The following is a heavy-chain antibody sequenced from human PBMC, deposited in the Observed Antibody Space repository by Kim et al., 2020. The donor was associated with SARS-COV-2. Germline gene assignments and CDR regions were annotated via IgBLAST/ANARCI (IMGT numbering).Heavy chain of an antibody. CDR2: INPNSGGT. V-gene: IGHV1-2*06. Sequence: ASVKVSCKASGYTFTGYYMHWVRQAPGQGLEWMGRINPNSGGTNYAQKFQGRVTMTRDTSISTAYMELSRLRSDDTAVYYCASEFVYNWNPLTFDYWGQGTLVTVSS. D-gene: IGHD1-20*01. CDR1: GYTFTGYY. J-gene: IGHJ4*02. CDR3: ASEFVYNWNPLTFDY.